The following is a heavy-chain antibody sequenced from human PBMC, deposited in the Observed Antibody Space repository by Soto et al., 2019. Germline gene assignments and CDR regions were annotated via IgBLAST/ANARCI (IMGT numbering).Heavy chain of an antibody. D-gene: IGHD2-21*02. CDR2: IYWDDDK. CDR1: GFSLSTGGVG. V-gene: IGHV2-5*02. CDR3: IQSRCGGDCLQSYASYYYYGMDV. Sequence: SGPSLVNPKQTLTLTCTFSGFSLSTGGVGVGWIRQPPGKALEWLALIYWDDDKRYSPSLRSRLTITKDTSKNQVVLTMTNMDPVDTATYYCIQSRCGGDCLQSYASYYYYGMDVWGQGTTVTVSS. J-gene: IGHJ6*02.